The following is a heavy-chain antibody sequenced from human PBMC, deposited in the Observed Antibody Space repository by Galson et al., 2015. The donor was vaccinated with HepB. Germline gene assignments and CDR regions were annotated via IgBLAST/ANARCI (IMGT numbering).Heavy chain of an antibody. CDR2: IIPIFGTA. CDR1: GGTFSSYT. V-gene: IGHV1-69*13. J-gene: IGHJ3*02. D-gene: IGHD3-22*01. Sequence: SVKVSCKASGGTFSSYTISWVRQAPGQGLEWMGGIIPIFGTANYAQKFQGRVTITADESTSTAYMELSSLRSEGTAVYYCAGTPRPYYYDSSGLSGAFDIWGQGTMVTVSS. CDR3: AGTPRPYYYDSSGLSGAFDI.